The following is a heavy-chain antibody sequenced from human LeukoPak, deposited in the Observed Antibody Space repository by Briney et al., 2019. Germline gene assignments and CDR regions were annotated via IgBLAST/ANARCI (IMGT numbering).Heavy chain of an antibody. CDR3: ARIITMVRGVIIDY. Sequence: PSETLPLTCTVSGGSISSSSYYWGWIRQPPGKGLEWIGSIYYSGSTYYNPSLKSRVTISVDTSKNQFSLKLSSVTAADTAVYYCARIITMVRGVIIDYWGQGTLVTVSS. D-gene: IGHD3-10*01. CDR2: IYYSGST. J-gene: IGHJ4*02. CDR1: GGSISSSSYY. V-gene: IGHV4-39*07.